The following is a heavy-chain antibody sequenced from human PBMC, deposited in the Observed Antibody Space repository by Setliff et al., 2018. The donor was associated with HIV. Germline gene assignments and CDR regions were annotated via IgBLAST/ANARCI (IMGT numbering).Heavy chain of an antibody. CDR2: IDHEGTT. Sequence: SETLSLTCAVFGGSFSNYYWSWVRQPPGKGLEFIAEIDHEGTTNYNPSLKSRATISLDTSKNHLSLKLTSMTAADTGVYFCTLTHVGSQTHVGIPMIDNFWGQGTLVTVSS. D-gene: IGHD3-16*02. V-gene: IGHV4-34*01. CDR3: TLTHVGSQTHVGIPMIDNF. CDR1: GGSFSNYY. J-gene: IGHJ4*02.